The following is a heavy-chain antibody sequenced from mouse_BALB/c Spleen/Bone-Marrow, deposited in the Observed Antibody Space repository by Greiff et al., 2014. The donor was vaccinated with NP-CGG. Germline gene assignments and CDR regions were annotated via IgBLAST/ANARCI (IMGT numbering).Heavy chain of an antibody. CDR3: ARDLYYYGFDY. CDR1: GFSLTDYG. D-gene: IGHD1-1*01. Sequence: QVHVKQSGPGLVAPSQSLSITCTVSGFSLTDYGVNWVRQPPGKNLEWLGMIWGDGSTDYNSALKSRLSISKDNSQSQVFLKMNSLETDDTARYYCARDLYYYGFDYWGQVTTLTVSS. J-gene: IGHJ2*01. V-gene: IGHV2-6-7*01. CDR2: IWGDGST.